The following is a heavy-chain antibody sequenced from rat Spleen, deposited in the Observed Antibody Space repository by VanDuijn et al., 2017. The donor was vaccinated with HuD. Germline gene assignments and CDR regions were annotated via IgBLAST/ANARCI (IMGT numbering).Heavy chain of an antibody. J-gene: IGHJ2*01. D-gene: IGHD4-3*01. CDR3: TRGGVRGFDY. Sequence: EVQLVESGGTLVQPGRSLKLSCAASGFTFSNYGMHWIRQAPGKGLEWVASITNTGGSTYYPDSVKGRFTISRDNAKSTLYLQMNSLRSEDTAIYYCTRGGVRGFDYWGQGVMVTVSS. CDR2: ITNTGGST. CDR1: GFTFSNYG. V-gene: IGHV5-31*01.